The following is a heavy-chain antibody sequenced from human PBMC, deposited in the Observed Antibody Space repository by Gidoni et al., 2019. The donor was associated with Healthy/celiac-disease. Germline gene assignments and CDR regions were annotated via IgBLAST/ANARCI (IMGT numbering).Heavy chain of an antibody. CDR3: SSDKGWDGELPGSFDI. CDR1: GFTFSSYS. D-gene: IGHD1-26*01. J-gene: IGHJ3*02. CDR2: ISSSISTI. V-gene: IGHV3-48*02. Sequence: EVQLVESGGGLVQPGGSLRLSCAASGFTFSSYSMNWVRQAPGNGLELVSYISSSISTIYYADSVNGRFTISRDNAKNSLYLQMNSLRDDDTAVYYCSSDKGWDGELPGSFDILGQGTMVTVSS.